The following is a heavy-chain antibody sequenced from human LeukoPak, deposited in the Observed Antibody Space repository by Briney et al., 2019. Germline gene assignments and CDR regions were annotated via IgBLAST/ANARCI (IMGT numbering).Heavy chain of an antibody. CDR2: IYYSGST. J-gene: IGHJ5*02. CDR3: AREAGEWSLNWFDP. V-gene: IGHV4-31*03. D-gene: IGHD3-3*01. CDR1: GGSISSGGYY. Sequence: PSETLSLTCTVSGGSISSGGYYWSWIRQHPGKGLEWIGYIYYSGSTYYNPPLKSRVTISVDTSKNQFSLKLSSVTAADTAVYYCAREAGEWSLNWFDPWGQGTLVTVSS.